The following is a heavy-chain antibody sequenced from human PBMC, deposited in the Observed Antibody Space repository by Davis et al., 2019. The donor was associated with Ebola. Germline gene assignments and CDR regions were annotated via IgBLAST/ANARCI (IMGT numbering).Heavy chain of an antibody. Sequence: SETLSPTFAVHGGSFSGYYWSWIRQPPGKGLEWIGEINHSGSTNYNPSLKSRVTISVDTSKNQFSLKLSSVTAADTAVYYCARGSSRLHSSSWYRYWGQGTLVTVSS. J-gene: IGHJ4*02. V-gene: IGHV4-34*01. CDR1: GGSFSGYY. CDR3: ARGSSRLHSSSWYRY. CDR2: INHSGST. D-gene: IGHD6-13*01.